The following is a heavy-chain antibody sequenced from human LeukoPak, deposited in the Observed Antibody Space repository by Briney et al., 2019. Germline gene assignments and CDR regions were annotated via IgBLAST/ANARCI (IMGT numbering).Heavy chain of an antibody. V-gene: IGHV1-18*01. CDR3: ARDAELDY. CDR1: GYTFTSYG. J-gene: IGHJ4*02. CDR2: ISAYNGNT. Sequence: ASVKVSCKASGYTFTSYGISWVRQAPGQGLEWMGWISAYNGNTNYAQKLQGRVAMTRDTSTSTVYMELSSLRSEDTAVYYCARDAELDYWGQGTLVTVSS.